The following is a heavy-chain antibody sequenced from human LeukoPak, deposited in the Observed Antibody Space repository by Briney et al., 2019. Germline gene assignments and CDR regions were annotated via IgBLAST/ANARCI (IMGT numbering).Heavy chain of an antibody. J-gene: IGHJ4*02. D-gene: IGHD3-10*01. V-gene: IGHV1-2*02. CDR1: GYTFTGYY. CDR2: INPNSGGT. CDR3: ARDGIPMVRGVIITVPDDY. Sequence: PGASVKVSCKASGYTFTGYYMHWVRQAPGQGLEWMGWINPNSGGTNYAQKFQGRVTMTRDTSISTAYMELSRLRSDDTAVYYCARDGIPMVRGVIITVPDDYWGQGTLVTVSS.